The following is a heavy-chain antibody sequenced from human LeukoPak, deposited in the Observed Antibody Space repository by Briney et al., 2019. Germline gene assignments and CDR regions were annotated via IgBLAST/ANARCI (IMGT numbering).Heavy chain of an antibody. D-gene: IGHD5-24*01. CDR1: GASVTGTY. CDR2: TYYGGTT. Sequence: PSETLSLTCSVSGASVTGTYWSWVRQTPGKGLGWIAYTYYGGTTEYNPSLKSRATISVDTSNNHFSLDLRSVTAADTAVYFCARLGLYDGYTHDSWGQGTLVTVSS. CDR3: ARLGLYDGYTHDS. V-gene: IGHV4-59*08. J-gene: IGHJ4*02.